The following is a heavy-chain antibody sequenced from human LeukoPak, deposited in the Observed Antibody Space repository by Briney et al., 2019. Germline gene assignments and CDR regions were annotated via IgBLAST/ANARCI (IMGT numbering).Heavy chain of an antibody. CDR2: INPNSGGT. D-gene: IGHD5-24*01. Sequence: ASVKVSCKASGYTFTGYYMHWVRQAPGQGLEWMGWINPNSGGTNYAQKFQGRVTMTRNTSISTAYMELSSLRSEDTAVYYCARGDGYANYYYYYMDVWGKGTTVTVSS. CDR1: GYTFTGYY. J-gene: IGHJ6*03. CDR3: ARGDGYANYYYYYMDV. V-gene: IGHV1-2*02.